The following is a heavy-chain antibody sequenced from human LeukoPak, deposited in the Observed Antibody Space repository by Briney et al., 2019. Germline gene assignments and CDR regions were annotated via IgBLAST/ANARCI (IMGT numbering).Heavy chain of an antibody. CDR3: ARVGTYGSGSYLSWLDY. Sequence: SETLSLTCTVSGGPISSYYWSWIRQPPGKGLEWIGYIYYSGSTNYNPSLKSRVTISVDTSKNQFSLKLSSGTAADTAVYYCARVGTYGSGSYLSWLDYWGQGTLVTVSS. CDR1: GGPISSYY. J-gene: IGHJ4*02. D-gene: IGHD3-10*01. V-gene: IGHV4-59*01. CDR2: IYYSGST.